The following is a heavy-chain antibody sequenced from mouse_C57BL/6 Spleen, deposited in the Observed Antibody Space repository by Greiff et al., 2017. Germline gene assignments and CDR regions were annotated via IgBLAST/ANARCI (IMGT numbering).Heavy chain of an antibody. J-gene: IGHJ1*03. CDR2: IDPSDSYT. CDR3: ARSYYYGSSYGYFDV. Sequence: QVQLQQPGAELVKPGASVKLSCKASGYTFTSYWMQWVKQRPGQGLEWIGEIDPSDSYTNYNQKFKGKATLTVDTSSSTAYMQLSSLTSEDSAVYYCARSYYYGSSYGYFDVWGTGTTVTVSS. D-gene: IGHD1-1*01. CDR1: GYTFTSYW. V-gene: IGHV1-50*01.